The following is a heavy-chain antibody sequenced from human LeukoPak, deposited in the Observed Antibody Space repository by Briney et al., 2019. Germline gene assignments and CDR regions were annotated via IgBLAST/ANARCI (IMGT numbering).Heavy chain of an antibody. J-gene: IGHJ4*02. D-gene: IGHD3-22*01. CDR3: ARGSGGYHF. V-gene: IGHV3-21*01. CDR2: ITSSSTYI. Sequence: GGSLRLSCAPSGFPLSIYTMNSIRQHPGKGQEWVSSITSSSTYIYYEDSVKGRFIISRDNAKNSLYLQMNSLTVEDSAVYYCARGSGGYHFWGQGTLITVSS. CDR1: GFPLSIYT.